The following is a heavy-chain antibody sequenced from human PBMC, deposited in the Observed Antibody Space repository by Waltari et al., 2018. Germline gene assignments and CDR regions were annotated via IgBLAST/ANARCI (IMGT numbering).Heavy chain of an antibody. CDR1: GGSVRSSGYS. V-gene: IGHV4-30-4*07. Sequence: QVQLRESGPGLVKASATLSLTCSVSGGSVRSSGYSWNWVRQPPGKGLEWIGNIKNSGTNSNPALKSRLVISRDTSKNVFSLELTSVTAADTAVYFCATESTYGFDAWGQGILVTVSS. CDR2: IKNSGT. D-gene: IGHD3-10*01. CDR3: ATESTYGFDA. J-gene: IGHJ5*02.